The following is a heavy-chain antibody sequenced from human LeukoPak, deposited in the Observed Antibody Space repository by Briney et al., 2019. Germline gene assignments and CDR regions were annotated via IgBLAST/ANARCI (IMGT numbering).Heavy chain of an antibody. D-gene: IGHD3-10*01. CDR3: ARHLAMVRGVPYYFDN. CDR2: IYPRDSDT. Sequence: GESLKISCKGSGYIFHNYWISWVRQMPGKGLEWMGIIYPRDSDTRYSPSFQGQVTISADQSPSTAYLQWSSLKASDTAFYYCARHLAMVRGVPYYFDNWGQGTLVTVSS. V-gene: IGHV5-51*01. CDR1: GYIFHNYW. J-gene: IGHJ4*02.